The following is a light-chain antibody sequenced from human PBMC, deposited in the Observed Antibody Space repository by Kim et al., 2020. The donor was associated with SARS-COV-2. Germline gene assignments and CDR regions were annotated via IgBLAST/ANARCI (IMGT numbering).Light chain of an antibody. CDR1: QDISSY. Sequence: SASTGDRVTITCRASQDISSYLAWYQQKPGKAPKLLIFAASTLQSGVPSRFSGSESGTDFTLTISCLQSEDFATYYCQQYYSYPYTFGQGTKLEI. CDR3: QQYYSYPYT. V-gene: IGKV1-8*01. CDR2: AAS. J-gene: IGKJ2*01.